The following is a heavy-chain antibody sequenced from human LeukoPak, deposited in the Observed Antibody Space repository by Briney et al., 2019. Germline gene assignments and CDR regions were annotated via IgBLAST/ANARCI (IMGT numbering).Heavy chain of an antibody. V-gene: IGHV3-48*01. CDR3: ARVRRSSTGARYFDL. Sequence: GGSLRLSCAASGFTFSSYSMNWVRQAPGKGLEWASYISSSSSTIYYADSVKGRFTISRDNAKNSLYLQMNSLRAEDTAVYYCARVRRSSTGARYFDLWGRGTLVTVSS. CDR2: ISSSSSTI. CDR1: GFTFSSYS. D-gene: IGHD4-17*01. J-gene: IGHJ2*01.